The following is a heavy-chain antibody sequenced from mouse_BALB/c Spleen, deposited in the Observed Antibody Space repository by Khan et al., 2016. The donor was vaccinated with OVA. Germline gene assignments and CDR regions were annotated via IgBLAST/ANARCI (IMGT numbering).Heavy chain of an antibody. CDR3: ARVYYRYDEGYWYFDV. D-gene: IGHD2-14*01. V-gene: IGHV5-6-3*01. CDR1: GFTFSGYG. Sequence: VELVESGGGLVQPGGSLKLSCAASGFTFSGYGMSWVRQTPDKRLELVATINSNGGTSYYPDSVKGRFTISRDNAKNTLHLQMSSLKSEDTAMYYCARVYYRYDEGYWYFDVWGAGTTVTVSS. CDR2: INSNGGTS. J-gene: IGHJ1*01.